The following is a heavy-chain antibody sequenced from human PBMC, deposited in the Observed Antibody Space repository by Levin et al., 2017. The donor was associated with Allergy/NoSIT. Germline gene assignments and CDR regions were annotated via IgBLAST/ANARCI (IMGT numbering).Heavy chain of an antibody. J-gene: IGHJ5*02. CDR1: GYSFTSYW. Sequence: AGESLKISCKGSGYSFTSYWIGWVRQMPGKGLEWMGIIYPGDSDTRYSPSFQGQVTISADKSISTAYLQWSSLKASDTAMYYCARQGDSSSWYMYNWFDPWGQGTLVTVSS. V-gene: IGHV5-51*01. CDR3: ARQGDSSSWYMYNWFDP. D-gene: IGHD6-13*01. CDR2: IYPGDSDT.